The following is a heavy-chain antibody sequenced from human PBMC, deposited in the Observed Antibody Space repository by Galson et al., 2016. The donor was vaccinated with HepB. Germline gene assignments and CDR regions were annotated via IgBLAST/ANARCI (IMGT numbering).Heavy chain of an antibody. V-gene: IGHV1-45*02. CDR3: ARSEYSSSFDY. D-gene: IGHD6-6*01. CDR2: ITPFTGNT. CDR1: GYTFTYRY. Sequence: SGYTFTYRYLHWVRQAPGQALEWMGWITPFTGNTNYARKFQDRVTITRDRSTSTAYMELSSLRSEDSAIYYCARSEYSSSFDYWGQGTLVTVSS. J-gene: IGHJ4*02.